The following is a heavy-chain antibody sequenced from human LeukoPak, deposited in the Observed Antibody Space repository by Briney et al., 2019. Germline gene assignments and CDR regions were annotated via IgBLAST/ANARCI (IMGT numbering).Heavy chain of an antibody. V-gene: IGHV3-23*01. CDR3: AKVVVVAAKSSYYFDY. CDR2: ISGSGGST. Sequence: GGSLRLSCAASGFTFSSYALNWVRQAPGKGLEWVSAISGSGGSTYYADSVKGRFTISRDNSKNTLYLQMNSLRAEDTAVYYCAKVVVVAAKSSYYFDYWGQGTLVTVSS. CDR1: GFTFSSYA. D-gene: IGHD2-15*01. J-gene: IGHJ4*02.